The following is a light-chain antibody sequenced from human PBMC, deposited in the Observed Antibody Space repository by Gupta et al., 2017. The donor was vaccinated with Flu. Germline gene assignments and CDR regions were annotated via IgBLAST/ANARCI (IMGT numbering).Light chain of an antibody. CDR3: CSYAGSYTWV. V-gene: IGLV2-11*01. J-gene: IGLJ3*02. CDR1: SSDVGDYHY. Sequence: QSALTQPRSVSGSPGHSVTISCTGTSSDVGDYHYVSWYQHHPGKAPKLTIYDVNKRPSGVPDRFFGSKSGNTASLTISGLQAEDAADYYCCSYAGSYTWVFGGGTKVTVL. CDR2: DVN.